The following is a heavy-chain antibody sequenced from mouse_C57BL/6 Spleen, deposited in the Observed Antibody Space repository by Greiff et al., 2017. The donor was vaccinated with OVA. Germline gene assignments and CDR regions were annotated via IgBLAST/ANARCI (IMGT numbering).Heavy chain of an antibody. Sequence: EVKLQESGPGLVKPSQSLSLTCSVTGYSITSGYYWNWIRQFPGNKLEWMGYISYDGSNNYNPSLKNRISITRDTSKNQFFLKLNSVTTEDTATYYCARETPSYYFDYWGQGTTLTVSS. CDR3: ARETPSYYFDY. V-gene: IGHV3-6*01. J-gene: IGHJ2*01. CDR2: ISYDGSN. CDR1: GYSITSGYY.